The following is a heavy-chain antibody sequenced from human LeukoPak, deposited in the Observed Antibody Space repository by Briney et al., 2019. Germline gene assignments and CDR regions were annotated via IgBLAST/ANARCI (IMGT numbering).Heavy chain of an antibody. J-gene: IGHJ4*02. CDR1: GYTFTSYG. CDR3: ARDKSPNYYDSSGYYPY. D-gene: IGHD3-22*01. CDR2: ISAYNGNT. Sequence: EASVKVSCKASGYTFTSYGISWVRQAPGQGLEWMGWISAYNGNTNYAQKLQGRVTMATDTSTSTAYMELRSLRSDDTAVYYCARDKSPNYYDSSGYYPYWGQGTLVTVSS. V-gene: IGHV1-18*01.